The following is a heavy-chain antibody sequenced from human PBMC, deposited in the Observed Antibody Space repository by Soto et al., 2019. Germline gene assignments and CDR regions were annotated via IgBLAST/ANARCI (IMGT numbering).Heavy chain of an antibody. D-gene: IGHD1-26*01. V-gene: IGHV1-18*01. CDR2: ISTYNGDT. CDR1: GYTFTTSG. Sequence: QVQLVQSGPEVKKPGASVKVSREASGYTFTTSGISWVRQAPGQGLEWMGWISTYNGDTNSAQKFQGRVTMTADTSTGTAYMELMSLQSDDTAVYYCARQGSWPYYYYGLDVWGQGTTVTVSS. J-gene: IGHJ6*02. CDR3: ARQGSWPYYYYGLDV.